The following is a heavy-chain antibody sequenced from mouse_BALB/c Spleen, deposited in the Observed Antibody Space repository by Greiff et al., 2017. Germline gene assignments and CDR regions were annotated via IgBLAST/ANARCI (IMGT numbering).Heavy chain of an antibody. J-gene: IGHJ2*01. V-gene: IGHV1-7*01. Sequence: QVQLQQSGAELAKPGASVKMSCKASGYTFTSYWMHWVKQRPGQGLEWIGYINPSTGYTEYNQKFKDKATLTADKSSSTAYMQLSSLTSEDSAVYYCARAGGFYYCDYWGQGTTLTVSS. D-gene: IGHD1-1*02. CDR2: INPSTGYT. CDR3: ARAGGFYYCDY. CDR1: GYTFTSYW.